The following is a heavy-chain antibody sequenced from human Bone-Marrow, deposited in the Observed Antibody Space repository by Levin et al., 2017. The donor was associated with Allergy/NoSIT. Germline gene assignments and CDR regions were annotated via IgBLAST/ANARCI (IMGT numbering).Heavy chain of an antibody. J-gene: IGHJ3*02. CDR1: GFTVGTNY. CDR3: ARDILAAYAFDI. CDR2: IYRGGNT. D-gene: IGHD5-12*01. V-gene: IGHV3-66*02. Sequence: SCAASGFTVGTNYMSWVRQAPGKGLEWVSVIYRGGNTYYADSVKGRFTISRDNSQNTLYLQMSSLRAEDTAVYYCARDILAAYAFDIWGQGTMVTVSS.